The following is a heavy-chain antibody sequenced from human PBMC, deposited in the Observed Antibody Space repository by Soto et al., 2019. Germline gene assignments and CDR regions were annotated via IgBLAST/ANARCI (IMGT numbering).Heavy chain of an antibody. D-gene: IGHD1-1*01. Sequence: EVQLVASGGGVLRPGGSLRLSCAASGFTFDDYGMSWARQAPGKGLEWVSGVKWNGGSTGYADSVKGRFTISRDNAQNSLYLQMNSLRAEDTAFYYWVRGASLNVDYWGQGTLVTVAS. V-gene: IGHV3-20*04. CDR2: VKWNGGST. CDR1: GFTFDDYG. CDR3: VRGASLNVDY. J-gene: IGHJ4*02.